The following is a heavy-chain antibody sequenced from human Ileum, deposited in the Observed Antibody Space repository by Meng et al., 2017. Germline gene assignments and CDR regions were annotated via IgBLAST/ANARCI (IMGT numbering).Heavy chain of an antibody. V-gene: IGHV4-39*07. J-gene: IGHJ4*02. CDR2: IYYSGST. CDR1: GGSISSSSYY. D-gene: IGHD4-17*01. Sequence: SETLSLTCTVSGGSISSSSYYWGWIRQPPGKGLEWIGSIYYSGSTYYNPYLKSRVTISVDTSKNQFSLKLSSVTAADTAVYYCARQVDDGDFEEFTYFDYWGQGTLVTVSS. CDR3: ARQVDDGDFEEFTYFDY.